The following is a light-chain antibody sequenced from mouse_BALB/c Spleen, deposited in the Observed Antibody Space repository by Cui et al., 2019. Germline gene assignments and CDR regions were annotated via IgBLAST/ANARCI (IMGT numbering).Light chain of an antibody. V-gene: IGKV10-95*01. J-gene: IGKJ2*01. CDR1: EDISTY. CDR3: QQCNKQPPT. Sequence: DIQLTQTTSSLSASLGDRVTISCRASEDISTYLNWYQQKPEQPAKLLIYYASGLHSGVPARFSGSGSGTDFSLTISHLEAEDIATYYCQQCNKQPPTFGGGTNLEIK. CDR2: YAS.